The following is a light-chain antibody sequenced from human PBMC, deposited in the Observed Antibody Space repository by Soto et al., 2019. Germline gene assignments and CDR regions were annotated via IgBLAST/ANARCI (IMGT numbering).Light chain of an antibody. V-gene: IGKV1-39*01. CDR3: QQSYSVPVT. CDR1: QTISSY. CDR2: DAS. Sequence: DIQMTQSPPSLYASVGDRVTITCRASQTISSYLNWYQQKPGKAPKLLISDASSLQSGVPSRFSGSGSGTDFTLSISSLQPEDFATYFCQQSYSVPVTFGGGTKVEIK. J-gene: IGKJ4*01.